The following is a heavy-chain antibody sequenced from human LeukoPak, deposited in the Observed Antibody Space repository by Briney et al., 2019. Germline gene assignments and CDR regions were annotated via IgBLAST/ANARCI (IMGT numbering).Heavy chain of an antibody. D-gene: IGHD3-10*01. CDR3: ARDLAGHYYGSGSSFDY. V-gene: IGHV3-7*01. CDR1: GFTFSTYW. J-gene: IGHJ4*02. Sequence: GGSLRLSCAASGFTFSTYWMSWVRQAPGTGLEWVANISEDGSEKYYEDSVKGQFTNPRDNAKNSLFLQMDSLRAEDTAVYYCARDLAGHYYGSGSSFDYWGQGTLVTVS. CDR2: ISEDGSEK.